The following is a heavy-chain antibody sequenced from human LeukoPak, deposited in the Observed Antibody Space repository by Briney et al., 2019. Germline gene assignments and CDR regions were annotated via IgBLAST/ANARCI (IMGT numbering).Heavy chain of an antibody. V-gene: IGHV1-8*01. CDR1: GYTFTSYD. CDR3: ARDSPSSGWSENYYFDY. CDR2: MNPNSGNT. D-gene: IGHD6-19*01. Sequence: ASVKVSCKASGYTFTSYDINWVRQATGQGLEWMGWMNPNSGNTGYAQKFQGRVTMTRNTSISTAYMELSSLRSEDTAVYYCARDSPSSGWSENYYFDYWGQGTLVTVSS. J-gene: IGHJ4*02.